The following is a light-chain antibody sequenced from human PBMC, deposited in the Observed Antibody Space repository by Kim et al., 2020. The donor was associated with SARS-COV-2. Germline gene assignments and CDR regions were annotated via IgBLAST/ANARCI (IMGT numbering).Light chain of an antibody. CDR1: QSVSSNY. J-gene: IGKJ2*01. V-gene: IGKV3-20*01. CDR2: GAS. CDR3: QQFDNLPST. Sequence: EIVLTQSPGTLSLSPGERATLSCRASQSVSSNYLVWYQQKPGQAPRLLIYGASSRATGIPDRFSASGSGTDFTLTISRLEPEDFAVYYCQQFDNLPSTFGQGTKLEI.